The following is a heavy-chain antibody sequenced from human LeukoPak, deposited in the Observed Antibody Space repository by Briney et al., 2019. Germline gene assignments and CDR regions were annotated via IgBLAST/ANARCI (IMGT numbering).Heavy chain of an antibody. CDR1: GFTFSSYA. J-gene: IGHJ6*02. V-gene: IGHV3-30-3*01. D-gene: IGHD6-19*01. CDR2: ISYDGSNK. Sequence: PGGSLRLSRAASGFTFSSYAMHWVRQAPGKGLEWVAVISYDGSNKYYADSVKGRFTISRDNSKNTLYLQMNSLRAEDTAVYYCARDGPGIAVAGPYYYYYGMDVWGQGTTVTVSS. CDR3: ARDGPGIAVAGPYYYYYGMDV.